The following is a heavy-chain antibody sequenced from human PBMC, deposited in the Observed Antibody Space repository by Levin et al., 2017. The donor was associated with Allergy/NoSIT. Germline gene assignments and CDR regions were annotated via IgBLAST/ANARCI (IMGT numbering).Heavy chain of an antibody. J-gene: IGHJ5*02. CDR3: ATSITMVRGVIIESP. CDR2: ISYDGSNK. Sequence: GGSLRLSCAASGFTFSSYAMHWVRQAPGKGLEWVAVISYDGSNKYYADSVKGRFTISRDNSKNTLYLQMNSLRAEDTAVYYCATSITMVRGVIIESPWGQGTLVTVSS. V-gene: IGHV3-30-3*01. CDR1: GFTFSSYA. D-gene: IGHD3-10*01.